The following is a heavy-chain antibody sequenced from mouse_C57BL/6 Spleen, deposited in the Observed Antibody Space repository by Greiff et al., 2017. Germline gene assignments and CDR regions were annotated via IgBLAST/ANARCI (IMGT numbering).Heavy chain of an antibody. CDR1: GYTFTDYN. D-gene: IGHD2-4*01. CDR3: ARDDYDVKFAY. Sequence: VQLKASGPELVKPGASVKIPCKASGYTFTDYNMDWVKQSHGKSLEWIGDINPNNGGTIYNQKFKGKDTLTVDKSSSTAYMELRSLTSEDTAVYYCARDDYDVKFAYWGQGTLVTVSA. V-gene: IGHV1-18*01. CDR2: INPNNGGT. J-gene: IGHJ3*01.